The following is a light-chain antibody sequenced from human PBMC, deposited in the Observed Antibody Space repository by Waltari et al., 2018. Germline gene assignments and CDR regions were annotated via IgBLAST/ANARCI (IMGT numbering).Light chain of an antibody. V-gene: IGKV1-5*03. J-gene: IGKJ4*02. CDR2: KAS. Sequence: DIQTTQSPPTQSASVGDRVTITCRASQSIPRWLAWYQQKPGKAPKLLIYKASILESGVPSRFSGGGSGTEFTLTISSLQPDDFATYYCQHYDSYSATFGGGTKVEIK. CDR1: QSIPRW. CDR3: QHYDSYSAT.